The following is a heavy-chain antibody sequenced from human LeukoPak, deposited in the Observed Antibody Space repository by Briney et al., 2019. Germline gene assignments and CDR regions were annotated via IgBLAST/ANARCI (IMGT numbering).Heavy chain of an antibody. CDR1: GGTFSSYA. V-gene: IGHV1-69*05. CDR2: IIPIFGTA. Sequence: SVKVSCKASGGTFSSYAISWVRQAPGQGLEWMGRIIPIFGTANYAQKFQGRVTITTDESTSTAYIELSSLGSEDTAVYYCARVHPPYGDYEVFWFDPWGQGTLVTVSS. J-gene: IGHJ5*02. D-gene: IGHD4-17*01. CDR3: ARVHPPYGDYEVFWFDP.